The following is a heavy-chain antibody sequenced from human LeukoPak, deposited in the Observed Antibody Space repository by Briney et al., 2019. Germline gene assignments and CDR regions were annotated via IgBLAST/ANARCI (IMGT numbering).Heavy chain of an antibody. CDR1: GGSISSSNW. J-gene: IGHJ4*02. Sequence: ETLSLTCAVSGGSISSSNWWSWVRQAPGKGLEWVGRIKSKTDGGTTDYAAPVKGRFTISRDDSKNTLYLQMNSLKTEDTAVYYCTTYYYDSGGFSGYWGQGTLVTVSS. V-gene: IGHV3-15*01. CDR2: IKSKTDGGTT. D-gene: IGHD3-22*01. CDR3: TTYYYDSGGFSGY.